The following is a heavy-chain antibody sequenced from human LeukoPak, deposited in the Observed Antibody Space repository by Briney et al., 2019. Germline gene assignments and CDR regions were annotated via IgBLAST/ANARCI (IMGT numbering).Heavy chain of an antibody. J-gene: IGHJ4*02. V-gene: IGHV1-18*01. D-gene: IGHD5-12*01. CDR3: ALSGRYSGYDSTSDY. Sequence: ASVKVSCKASGYTFTSYGISWVRQAPGQGLEWMGWISAYNGNTNYAQKLQGRVTMTTDTSTSTAYMELRSLRSDDTAVYYCALSGRYSGYDSTSDYWGQGTLVTVSS. CDR1: GYTFTSYG. CDR2: ISAYNGNT.